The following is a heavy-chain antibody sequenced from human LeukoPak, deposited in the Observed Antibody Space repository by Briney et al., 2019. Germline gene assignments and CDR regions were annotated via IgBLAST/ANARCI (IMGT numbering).Heavy chain of an antibody. CDR3: ARGSSIAAAVFGSPEGPNDY. CDR1: GYTFTSYD. V-gene: IGHV1-8*03. CDR2: MNPNSGNT. Sequence: ASVKVSCKASGYTFTSYDINWVRQATGQGLEWMGWMNPNSGNTGYAQKFQGRVTTTRNTSISTAYMELSSLRSEDTAVYYCARGSSIAAAVFGSPEGPNDYWGQGTLVTVSS. D-gene: IGHD6-13*01. J-gene: IGHJ4*02.